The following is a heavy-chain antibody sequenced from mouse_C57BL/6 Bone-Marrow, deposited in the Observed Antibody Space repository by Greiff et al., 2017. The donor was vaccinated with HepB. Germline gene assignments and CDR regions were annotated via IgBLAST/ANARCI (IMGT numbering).Heavy chain of an antibody. CDR1: GNTFTSYG. V-gene: IGHV1-81*01. Sequence: VQLQQSGAELARPGASVKLSCKASGNTFTSYGISWVKQRTGQGLEWIGEIYPRSGNTYYNEKFKGKATLTADNSSSTAYMELRSLTSEDSAVYFCARRIYYALFDHWGQGTTLTVPS. CDR3: ARRIYYALFDH. D-gene: IGHD1-1*01. J-gene: IGHJ2*01. CDR2: IYPRSGNT.